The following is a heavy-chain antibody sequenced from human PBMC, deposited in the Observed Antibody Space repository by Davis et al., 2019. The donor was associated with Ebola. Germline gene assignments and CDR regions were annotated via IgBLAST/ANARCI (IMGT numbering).Heavy chain of an antibody. CDR1: GYTFTSYY. Sequence: ASVKVSCKASGYTFTSYYMHWVRQAPGQGLEWMGWISAYNGNTNYAQKLQGRVTMTTDTSTSTAYMELSSLRSEDTAVYYCARDHPLRSLEYWGQGTLVTVSS. CDR2: ISAYNGNT. CDR3: ARDHPLRSLEY. J-gene: IGHJ4*02. V-gene: IGHV1-18*04.